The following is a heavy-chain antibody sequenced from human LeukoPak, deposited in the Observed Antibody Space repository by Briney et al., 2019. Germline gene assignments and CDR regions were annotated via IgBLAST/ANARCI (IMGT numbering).Heavy chain of an antibody. CDR3: ARNPFEY. J-gene: IGHJ4*02. CDR1: GGSISSSSYY. V-gene: IGHV4-39*01. CDR2: IYYSGST. Sequence: SETLSLTCTVSGGSISSSSYYWGWIRQPPGKGLEWIGSIYYSGSTYYNPSLKSRVTISVDTSKNQFSLKLSSVTAADTAVYYCARNPFEYWGQGTLVTVSS.